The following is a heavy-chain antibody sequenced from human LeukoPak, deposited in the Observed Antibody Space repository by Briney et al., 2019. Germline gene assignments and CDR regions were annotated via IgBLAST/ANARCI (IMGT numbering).Heavy chain of an antibody. CDR2: IHPSGTL. Sequence: PSETLSLTCTVSGASFSSGDQYWNWIRQSPVKGLEWIGSIHPSGTLYNNPSLESRVTMSMDTSKNQFSLNLNSVTAADTAVYFCSRGLDSRKLGYWGQGTLVTVSS. V-gene: IGHV4-31*03. J-gene: IGHJ4*02. CDR1: GASFSSGDQY. CDR3: SRGLDSRKLGY. D-gene: IGHD3-22*01.